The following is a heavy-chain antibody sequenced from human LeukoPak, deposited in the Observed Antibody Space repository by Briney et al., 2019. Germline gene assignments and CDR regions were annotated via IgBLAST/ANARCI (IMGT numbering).Heavy chain of an antibody. Sequence: ASVKVSCKASGGTFSSYAISWVRQAPGQGLEWMGRIIPILGIANYAQKFQGRVTITADKSTSTAYMELSSLRSEDTAVYYCARSLANYYDSSGYYSREYNWFDPWGQGTLVTVSS. CDR3: ARSLANYYDSSGYYSREYNWFDP. CDR2: IIPILGIA. D-gene: IGHD3-22*01. V-gene: IGHV1-69*04. CDR1: GGTFSSYA. J-gene: IGHJ5*02.